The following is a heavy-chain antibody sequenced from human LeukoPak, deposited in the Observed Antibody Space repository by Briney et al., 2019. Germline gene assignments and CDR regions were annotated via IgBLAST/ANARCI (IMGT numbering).Heavy chain of an antibody. CDR2: ISYDGSNK. CDR1: GFTFSSYA. Sequence: GGSLRLSCAASGFTFSSYAMHWVRQAPGKGLEWVAVISYDGSNKYYADSVKGRFTISRDNSKNTVYLQMNSLRAEDTAVYYCARVTDYYYYMDVWGKGTTVTVSS. J-gene: IGHJ6*03. CDR3: ARVTDYYYYMDV. V-gene: IGHV3-30*04.